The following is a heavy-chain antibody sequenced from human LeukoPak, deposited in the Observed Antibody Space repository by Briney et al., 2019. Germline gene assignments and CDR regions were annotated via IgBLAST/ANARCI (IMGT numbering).Heavy chain of an antibody. Sequence: GESLKISCKGSGYSFTSYWIGWVRQMPGKGLEWMGIIYPGDSDTRYSPSFQGQVTISADKSISTAYLQWSSLKASDTAMYYCARSSGGPGGVPYYYGMDVWGQGTTVTVSS. D-gene: IGHD2-8*02. V-gene: IGHV5-51*01. CDR1: GYSFTSYW. CDR2: IYPGDSDT. J-gene: IGHJ6*02. CDR3: ARSSGGPGGVPYYYGMDV.